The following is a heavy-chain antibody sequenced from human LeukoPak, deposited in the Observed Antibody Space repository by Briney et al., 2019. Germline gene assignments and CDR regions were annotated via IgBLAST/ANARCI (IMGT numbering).Heavy chain of an antibody. V-gene: IGHV4-59*01. CDR3: ASVITGYSSGWSMYYFDY. Sequence: SETLSLTCTVSGGSISSYHWSWIRQPPGKGLEWIGYIYYSGSTNYNPSLKSRVTISVDTSKNQFSLKLSSVTAADTAVYYCASVITGYSSGWSMYYFDYWGQGTLVTVSS. D-gene: IGHD6-19*01. CDR2: IYYSGST. CDR1: GGSISSYH. J-gene: IGHJ4*02.